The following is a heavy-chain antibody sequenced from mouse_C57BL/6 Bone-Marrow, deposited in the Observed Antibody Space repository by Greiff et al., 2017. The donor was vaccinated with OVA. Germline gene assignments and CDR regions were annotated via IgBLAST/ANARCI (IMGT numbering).Heavy chain of an antibody. Sequence: VQLQQSGAELARPGASVKLSCKASGYTFTSYGISWVKQRTGQGLEWIGEIYPRSGNTYYNEKFKGKATLTADKSSSTAYMELRSLTSEDSAVYFCARDYANWAWFASWGQGTLVTVSA. CDR1: GYTFTSYG. CDR2: IYPRSGNT. V-gene: IGHV1-81*01. D-gene: IGHD2-1*01. CDR3: ARDYANWAWFAS. J-gene: IGHJ3*01.